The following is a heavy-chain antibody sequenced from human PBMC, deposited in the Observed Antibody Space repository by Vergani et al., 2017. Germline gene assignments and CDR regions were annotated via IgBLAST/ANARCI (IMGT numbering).Heavy chain of an antibody. J-gene: IGHJ4*02. CDR3: ARDLLSGHEGAPAV. CDR1: GFTFSDYY. CDR2: ISSSSSYT. V-gene: IGHV3-11*05. D-gene: IGHD1-26*01. Sequence: QVQLVESGGGLVKPGGSLRLSCAASGFTFSDYYMSWIRQAPGKGLEWVSYISSSSSYTNYADSVKGRFTISRDNAKNSLYLQMNSLRAEDTAVYYWARDLLSGHEGAPAVWGQGTLVTVSS.